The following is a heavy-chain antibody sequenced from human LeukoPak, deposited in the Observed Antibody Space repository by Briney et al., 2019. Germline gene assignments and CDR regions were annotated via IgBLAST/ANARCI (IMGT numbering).Heavy chain of an antibody. J-gene: IGHJ6*03. CDR2: ISYDGSNK. CDR3: ARVMVRGAPIYYYYYYMDV. Sequence: GGSLRLSCAASGFTFSSYAMHWVRQAPGKGLEWVAVISYDGSNKYYADSVKGRFTISRGNSKNTLYLQMNSLRAEDTAVYYCARVMVRGAPIYYYYYYMDVWGKGTTVTVSS. CDR1: GFTFSSYA. D-gene: IGHD3-10*01. V-gene: IGHV3-30*04.